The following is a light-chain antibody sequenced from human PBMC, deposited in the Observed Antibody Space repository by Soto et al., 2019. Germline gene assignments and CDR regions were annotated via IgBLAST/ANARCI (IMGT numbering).Light chain of an antibody. CDR3: SSYAGSNWV. CDR1: SSDVGGYNY. J-gene: IGLJ3*02. Sequence: QSALTQPPSASGSPGQSVTISCTGNSSDVGGYNYVSWYQQHPGKAPKLMIYEVSKRPSGVPDRFSGSKSGNTASLTVSGLQAEDEADYYCSSYAGSNWVFGGGTKVTVL. CDR2: EVS. V-gene: IGLV2-8*01.